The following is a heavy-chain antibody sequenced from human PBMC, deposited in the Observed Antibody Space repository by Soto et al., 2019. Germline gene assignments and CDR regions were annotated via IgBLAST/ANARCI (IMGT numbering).Heavy chain of an antibody. Sequence: PGGSLRLSCAASGFTFSSYSMNWVRQAPGKGLEWVSYISSSSTIYYADSVKGRFTISRDNAKNTLYLQMNSLRAEDTAVYYCAKDLIQLWTRYYYYGMDVWGQGTTVTVSS. CDR1: GFTFSSYS. CDR2: ISSSSTI. CDR3: AKDLIQLWTRYYYYGMDV. D-gene: IGHD5-18*01. J-gene: IGHJ6*02. V-gene: IGHV3-48*01.